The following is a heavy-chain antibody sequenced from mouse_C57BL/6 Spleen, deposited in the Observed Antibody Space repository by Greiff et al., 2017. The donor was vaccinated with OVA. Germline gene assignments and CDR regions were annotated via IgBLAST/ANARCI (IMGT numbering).Heavy chain of an antibody. J-gene: IGHJ4*01. CDR3: ARQGSSGLYAMDY. D-gene: IGHD3-2*02. Sequence: EVQRVESGGDLVKPGGSLKLSCAASGFTFSSYGMSWVRQTPGKRLEWVATISSGGSYTYYPDSVKGRFTISRDNAKNTLYLQMSSQKSEDTAMYYCARQGSSGLYAMDYWGQGTSVTVSS. CDR1: GFTFSSYG. CDR2: ISSGGSYT. V-gene: IGHV5-6*01.